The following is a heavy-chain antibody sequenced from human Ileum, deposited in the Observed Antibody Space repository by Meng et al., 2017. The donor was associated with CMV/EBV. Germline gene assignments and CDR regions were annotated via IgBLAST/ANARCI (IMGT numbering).Heavy chain of an antibody. V-gene: IGHV4-30-4*01. CDR3: ARFRIAALGNLFDP. J-gene: IGHJ5*02. Sequence: QVQLQESGPGLVQPSQTLSLSVTVSGASISSGDYYWSWIRQPPGKGLEWIGYIFFSGNTYYNPSLNNRVIISIDTPRNQFSLKVDSVTAADTAVYYCARFRIAALGNLFDPWGHGTLVTVSS. CDR1: GASISSGDYY. CDR2: IFFSGNT. D-gene: IGHD6-13*01.